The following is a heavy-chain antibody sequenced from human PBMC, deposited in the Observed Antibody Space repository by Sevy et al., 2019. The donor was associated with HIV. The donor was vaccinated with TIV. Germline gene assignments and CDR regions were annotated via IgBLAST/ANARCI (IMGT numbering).Heavy chain of an antibody. Sequence: GGSLRLSCAASGFTFSSYSMNWVRQAPGKGLEWVSSISSSSSYIYYADSVKGRFTISRDNAKNSLYLQMNGLRAEDTAVYYWARALYSSSSDWGFDIWGQGTMVTVSS. CDR1: GFTFSSYS. D-gene: IGHD6-6*01. V-gene: IGHV3-21*01. CDR2: ISSSSSYI. J-gene: IGHJ3*02. CDR3: ARALYSSSSDWGFDI.